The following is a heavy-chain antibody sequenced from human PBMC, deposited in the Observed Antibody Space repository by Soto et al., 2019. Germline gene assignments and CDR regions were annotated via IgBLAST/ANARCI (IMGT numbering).Heavy chain of an antibody. V-gene: IGHV1-18*01. CDR2: ISAYNGNT. J-gene: IGHJ6*02. Sequence: QVQLVQSGAEVKKPGASVKVSCKASGYTFTSYGISWVRQAPGQGLEWMGWISAYNGNTNYAQKLQGRVTMTTDTSTSTAYMELRSLRSDDTAVYYCASRNYGDYYYYYGIDVWGQGTTVTVSS. D-gene: IGHD4-17*01. CDR3: ASRNYGDYYYYYGIDV. CDR1: GYTFTSYG.